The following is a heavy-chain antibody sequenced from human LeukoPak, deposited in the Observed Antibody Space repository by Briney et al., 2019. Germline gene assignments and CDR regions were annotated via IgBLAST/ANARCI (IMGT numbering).Heavy chain of an antibody. D-gene: IGHD6-19*01. CDR1: GYTFTGYY. V-gene: IGHV1-2*02. CDR3: ARDRVIAVAGTLLSY. CDR2: INPNSGGT. Sequence: ASVKVSCKASGYTFTGYYMHWVRHAPGQGLEWMGWINPNSGGTNYAQKFQGRVTMTRDTSISTAYMELSRLRSDDTAVYYCARDRVIAVAGTLLSYWGQGTLVTVSS. J-gene: IGHJ4*02.